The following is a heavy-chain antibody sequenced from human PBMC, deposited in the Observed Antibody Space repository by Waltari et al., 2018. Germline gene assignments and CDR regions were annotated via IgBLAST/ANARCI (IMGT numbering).Heavy chain of an antibody. CDR1: GGTFSSYA. V-gene: IGHV1-69*01. J-gene: IGHJ6*02. CDR2: IIPIFGTA. CDR3: ARGPGGGGGDPQDYGMDV. Sequence: QVQLVPSGAEVKKPGSSVKVSCKASGGTFSSYAISWVRKAAGQGLEWMGGIIPIFGTANYAQKFQGRVTITADESTSTAYMELSSLRSEDTAVYYCARGPGGGGGDPQDYGMDVWGQGTTVTVSS. D-gene: IGHD2-21*02.